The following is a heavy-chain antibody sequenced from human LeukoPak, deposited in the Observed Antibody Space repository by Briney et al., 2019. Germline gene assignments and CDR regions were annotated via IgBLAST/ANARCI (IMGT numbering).Heavy chain of an antibody. CDR2: INPNSGGT. V-gene: IGHV1-2*02. CDR1: GYTFTGYY. D-gene: IGHD3-10*01. CDR3: VRDGAMIQSGVYYYYGMDV. Sequence: ASVKVSCKASGYTFTGYYMHWVRQAPGQGLEWMGWINPNSGGTNYAQKFQGRVTMTRDTSISTAYMELSRLRSDDTAVYYRVRDGAMIQSGVYYYYGMDVWGQGTTVTVSS. J-gene: IGHJ6*02.